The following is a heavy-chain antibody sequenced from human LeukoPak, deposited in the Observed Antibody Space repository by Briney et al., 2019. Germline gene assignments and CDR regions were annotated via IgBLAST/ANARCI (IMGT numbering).Heavy chain of an antibody. Sequence: GESLKISCKGSGYSFSSYWIGWVRQMPGKGLEWMGIIYPGDSDTRYSPSFQGQVTFSADTSLSTAYLQWSSLKASDTAMYYCARQDCSSSWSTPLFDYGMDVWGQGTTVTVSS. V-gene: IGHV5-51*01. CDR3: ARQDCSSSWSTPLFDYGMDV. J-gene: IGHJ6*02. CDR1: GYSFSSYW. CDR2: IYPGDSDT. D-gene: IGHD6-13*01.